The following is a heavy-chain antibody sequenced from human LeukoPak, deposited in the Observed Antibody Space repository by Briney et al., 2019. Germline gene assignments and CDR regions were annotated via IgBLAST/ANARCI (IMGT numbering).Heavy chain of an antibody. CDR1: GGSFSGYY. CDR3: ARGAVAGNYYYHYYMDV. D-gene: IGHD6-19*01. J-gene: IGHJ6*03. CDR2: INHSGST. V-gene: IGHV4-34*01. Sequence: ETSETLSLTCAVYGGSFSGYYWSWIRQPPGKGLEWIGEINHSGSTNYNPSLKSRVTISVDTSKNQFSLKLSSVTAADTAVYYCARGAVAGNYYYHYYMDVWGKGTTVTVSS.